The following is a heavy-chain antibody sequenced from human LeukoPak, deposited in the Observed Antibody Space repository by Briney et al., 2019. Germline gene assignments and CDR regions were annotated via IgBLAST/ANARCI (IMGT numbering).Heavy chain of an antibody. D-gene: IGHD3/OR15-3a*01. Sequence: SETLSLTCVVSGGSVHRSFWTWVRQPPGKGLEWIGRIYSSWTTDYSPSLKSRLTIAIDTSKNQFSLRLASVPAADTAVYYCGRRPAVDGPIDNWGQGILVAVSS. J-gene: IGHJ4*02. CDR3: GRRPAVDGPIDN. V-gene: IGHV4-59*02. CDR1: GGSVHRSF. CDR2: IYSSWTT.